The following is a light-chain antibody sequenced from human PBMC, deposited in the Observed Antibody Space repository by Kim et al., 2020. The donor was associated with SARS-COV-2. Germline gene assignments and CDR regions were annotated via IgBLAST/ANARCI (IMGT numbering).Light chain of an antibody. J-gene: IGKJ4*01. CDR1: QGIGDS. Sequence: SASIGDRVTIACRASQGIGDSLAWYQQKPGRAPKSLIYGVSSLQTGVPSKFSGTGSGTYFTLTINSVQPEDFATYYCQQYDSYPFTFGGGTKLEI. CDR3: QQYDSYPFT. CDR2: GVS. V-gene: IGKV1-16*02.